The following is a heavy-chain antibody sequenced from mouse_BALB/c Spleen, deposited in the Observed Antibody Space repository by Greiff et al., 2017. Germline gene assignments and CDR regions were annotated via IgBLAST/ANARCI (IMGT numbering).Heavy chain of an antibody. D-gene: IGHD3-3*01. V-gene: IGHV1-87*01. CDR2: IYPGDGDT. CDR3: ARGTAKVDYAMDY. Sequence: QVQLQQSGAELAKPGASVKLSCKASGYTFTSYWMQWVKQRPGQGLEWIGAIYPGDGDTRYTQKFKGKATLTADKSSSTAYMQLSSLASEDSAVYYCARGTAKVDYAMDYWGQGTSVTVSS. J-gene: IGHJ4*01. CDR1: GYTFTSYW.